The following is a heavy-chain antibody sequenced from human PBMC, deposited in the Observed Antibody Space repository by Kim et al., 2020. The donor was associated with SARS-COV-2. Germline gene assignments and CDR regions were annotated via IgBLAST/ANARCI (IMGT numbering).Heavy chain of an antibody. CDR3: ARGGVTIFGVAQPPPDV. Sequence: GGSLRLSCAASGFTFSSYSMNWVRQAPGKGLEWVSSISSSSCYIYYADSVKGRFTISRDNAKNSLYLQMNSLRAEDTAVYYCARGGVTIFGVAQPPPDVWGQGTTVTVSS. J-gene: IGHJ6*02. D-gene: IGHD3-3*01. CDR1: GFTFSSYS. CDR2: ISSSSCYI. V-gene: IGHV3-21*01.